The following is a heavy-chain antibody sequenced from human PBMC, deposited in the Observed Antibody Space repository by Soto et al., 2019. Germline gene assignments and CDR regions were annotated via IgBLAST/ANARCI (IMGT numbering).Heavy chain of an antibody. CDR3: GKGQPRAAALLDH. CDR1: GFTFSTYA. Sequence: EVQLLESGGGLVQPGGSLRLSCATSGFTFSTYAMSWVRQAPGKGLEWVSGISGSGGGTYYADSVKGRFTISRDNSKNTLYLQMSSLRAEDTAVYYCGKGQPRAAALLDHLGQGTLVTVSS. V-gene: IGHV3-23*01. J-gene: IGHJ4*02. CDR2: ISGSGGGT. D-gene: IGHD6-13*01.